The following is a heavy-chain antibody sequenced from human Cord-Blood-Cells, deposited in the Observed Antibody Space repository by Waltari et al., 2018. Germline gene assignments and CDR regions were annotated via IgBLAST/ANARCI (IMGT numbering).Heavy chain of an antibody. CDR3: ARVGSLGYCSSTSCPPRGAFDI. Sequence: QVQLQESGPGLVKPSQTLSLTCTVSGGSISSGDYYWSWIRQPPGKGLEWIGYIYYSGSTYYPPSLKSRVTISVDTSKTQFSLKLSSVTAADTAVYYCARVGSLGYCSSTSCPPRGAFDIWGQGTMVTVSS. J-gene: IGHJ3*02. V-gene: IGHV4-30-4*08. CDR1: GGSISSGDYY. CDR2: IYYSGST. D-gene: IGHD2-2*01.